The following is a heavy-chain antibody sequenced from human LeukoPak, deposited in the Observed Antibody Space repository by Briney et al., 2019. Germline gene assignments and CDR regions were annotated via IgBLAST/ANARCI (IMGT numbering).Heavy chain of an antibody. CDR3: ARAVDTAMTAIN. CDR1: GGTFSSYA. CDR2: IIPIFGTA. D-gene: IGHD5-18*01. Sequence: SLKLSCTASGGTFSSYAISCVRQAPGPGLEWMGGIIPIFGTANYAQKFQGRVTITTDESTSTAYMELSSLRSEDTAVYYCARAVDTAMTAINWGQGTLVTVSS. V-gene: IGHV1-69*05. J-gene: IGHJ4*02.